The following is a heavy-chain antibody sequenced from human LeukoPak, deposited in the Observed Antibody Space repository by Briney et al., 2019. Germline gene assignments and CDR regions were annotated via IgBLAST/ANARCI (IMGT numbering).Heavy chain of an antibody. CDR2: IYYSGST. D-gene: IGHD3-22*01. CDR1: GGSINNFY. Sequence: SETLSLTCTVSGGSINNFYWHWIRQPPGKGLEWIGSIYYSGSTYYNPSLKSRVTISVDTSKKQFSLKLSSVTAADTAVYYCARLSYYYDSSGSHPFDYWGQGTLVTVSS. J-gene: IGHJ4*02. V-gene: IGHV4-39*01. CDR3: ARLSYYYDSSGSHPFDY.